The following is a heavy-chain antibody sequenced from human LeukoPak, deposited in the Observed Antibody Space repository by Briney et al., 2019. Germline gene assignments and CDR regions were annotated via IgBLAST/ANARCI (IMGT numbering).Heavy chain of an antibody. CDR3: ARDGPYDYVWGSYRPQIGY. Sequence: GGSLRLSCAASGFTFSSYWMHWVRQAPGKGLVWVSRINSDGSSTSYADSVKGRFTISRDNAKNTLYLQMNSLRAEDTAVYYCARDGPYDYVWGSYRPQIGYWGQGTLVTVSS. CDR2: INSDGSST. J-gene: IGHJ4*02. V-gene: IGHV3-74*01. CDR1: GFTFSSYW. D-gene: IGHD3-16*02.